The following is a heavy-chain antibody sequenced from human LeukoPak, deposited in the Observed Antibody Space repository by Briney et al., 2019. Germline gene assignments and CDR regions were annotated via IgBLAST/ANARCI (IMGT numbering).Heavy chain of an antibody. Sequence: PSETLSLTCTVSGGSISSYYWSWIRQPPGKGLEWIGYIYYSGSTNYNPSLKSRVTISVDTSKNQFSLKLSSVTAADTAVYYCASRSLPLLWFGELSAPDYWGQGTLVTVSS. D-gene: IGHD3-10*01. CDR2: IYYSGST. CDR1: GGSISSYY. CDR3: ASRSLPLLWFGELSAPDY. V-gene: IGHV4-59*12. J-gene: IGHJ4*02.